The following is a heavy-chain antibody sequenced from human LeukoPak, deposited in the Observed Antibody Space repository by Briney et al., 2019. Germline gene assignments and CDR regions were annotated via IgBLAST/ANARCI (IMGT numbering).Heavy chain of an antibody. CDR1: RCSFTSYG. CDR3: VRGVSQYGSGSPFDY. D-gene: IGHD3-10*01. J-gene: IGHJ4*02. CDR2: ISAYNGDT. V-gene: IGHV1-18*01. Sequence: ASVKVSCKASRCSFTSYGISWVRQAPGQGLEWVGWISAYNGDTKYAQKLQGRVTMTTDTSTSTGYMELRSLRSDDRAVYYCVRGVSQYGSGSPFDYWGQGTLVTVSS.